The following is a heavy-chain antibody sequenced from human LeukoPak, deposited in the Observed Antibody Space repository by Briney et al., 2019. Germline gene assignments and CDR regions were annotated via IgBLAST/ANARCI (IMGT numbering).Heavy chain of an antibody. V-gene: IGHV3-73*01. CDR2: IRSKVNNYAT. J-gene: IGHJ4*02. Sequence: GGSLRLSCAASGFSFSGSAMHWVRQASGRGLEWLGRIRSKVNNYATAYLASLKGRFTISRDDSKNTAYLQMNSLEIEDTAVYYCARTYSSSNFDYWGQGTLDTVSS. CDR3: ARTYSSSNFDY. CDR1: GFSFSGSA. D-gene: IGHD6-13*01.